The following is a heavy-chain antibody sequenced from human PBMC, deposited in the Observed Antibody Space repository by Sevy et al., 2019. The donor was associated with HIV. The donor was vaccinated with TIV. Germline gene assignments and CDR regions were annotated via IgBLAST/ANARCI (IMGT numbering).Heavy chain of an antibody. CDR1: GGPISTYF. V-gene: IGHV4-4*07. CDR3: AREGSTAADY. Sequence: SETLSLTCTVSGGPISTYFWSWIRQPAGKALEWIGRIYTSGSTNYNPSLKSRVTMSVDTSKNQFSLKLSSVTAADTAVYYCAREGSTAADYWGQGILVTVSS. J-gene: IGHJ4*02. D-gene: IGHD2-15*01. CDR2: IYTSGST.